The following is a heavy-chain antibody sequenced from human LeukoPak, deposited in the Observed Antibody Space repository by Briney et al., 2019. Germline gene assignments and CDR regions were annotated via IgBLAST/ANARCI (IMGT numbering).Heavy chain of an antibody. D-gene: IGHD3-22*01. CDR2: IYYSGST. J-gene: IGHJ4*02. Sequence: PSETLSLTCTVSGGSISISSYYWGWIRQPPGKGLEWIGSIYYSGSTYYNPSLKSRVTISVDTSKNQFSLKLSSVTAADTAVYYCARHVYDSSGYYLYFDYWGQGTLVTVSS. CDR3: ARHVYDSSGYYLYFDY. V-gene: IGHV4-39*01. CDR1: GGSISISSYY.